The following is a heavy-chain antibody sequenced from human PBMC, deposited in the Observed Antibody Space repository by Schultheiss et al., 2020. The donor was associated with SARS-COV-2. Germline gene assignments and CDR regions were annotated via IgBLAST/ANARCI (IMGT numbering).Heavy chain of an antibody. V-gene: IGHV4-59*12. CDR1: GGSISSYY. Sequence: SETLSLTCTVSGGSISSYYWSWIRQPAGKGLEWIGYISYSGITNYNPSLKSRVSISADTSKNQFSLKLSSVTAADTAVYYCARAAYGDYVGAFDIWGQGTMVTVSS. J-gene: IGHJ3*02. CDR3: ARAAYGDYVGAFDI. CDR2: ISYSGIT. D-gene: IGHD4-17*01.